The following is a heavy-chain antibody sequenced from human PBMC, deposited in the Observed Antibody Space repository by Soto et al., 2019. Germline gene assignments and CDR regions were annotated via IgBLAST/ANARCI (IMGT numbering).Heavy chain of an antibody. CDR2: MNPNSGNT. CDR3: ARGIKGTWVLLDRYYYYYMDV. J-gene: IGHJ6*03. D-gene: IGHD3-3*02. V-gene: IGHV1-8*01. CDR1: GYTFTSYD. Sequence: GASVKVSCKASGYTFTSYDINWVRQATGQGLEWMGWMNPNSGNTGYAQKFQGRVTMTRNTSISTAYMELSSLRSEDTAVYYCARGIKGTWVLLDRYYYYYMDVWGKGTTVTVSS.